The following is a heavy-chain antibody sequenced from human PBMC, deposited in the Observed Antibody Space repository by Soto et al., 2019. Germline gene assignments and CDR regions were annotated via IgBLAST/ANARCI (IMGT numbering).Heavy chain of an antibody. CDR1: GFSFNTYW. CDR2: INSDGTST. Sequence: EVQLVDSGGDLVQPGGSLRLSCAASGFSFNTYWMHWVRQAPGKGLVWVSRINSDGTSTNYADYVKGRFAISRDNANNTLELQINSLIAEDTAVYYCSRGGRGRNSAAFDIWCQGTMVTVSS. J-gene: IGHJ3*02. V-gene: IGHV3-74*01. D-gene: IGHD4-4*01. CDR3: SRGGRGRNSAAFDI.